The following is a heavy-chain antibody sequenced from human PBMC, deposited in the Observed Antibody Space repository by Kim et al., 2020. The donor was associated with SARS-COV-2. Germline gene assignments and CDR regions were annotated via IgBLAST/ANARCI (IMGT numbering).Heavy chain of an antibody. J-gene: IGHJ5*02. D-gene: IGHD6-13*01. Sequence: SETLSLTCAVYGGSFSGYYWSCIRQPPGKGLEWIGEINHSGSTNYNPSLKSRVTISVDTSKNQFSLKLSSVTAADTAVYYCARGGHSSSWYGSRNWFDPWGQGTLVTVSS. V-gene: IGHV4-34*01. CDR2: INHSGST. CDR1: GGSFSGYY. CDR3: ARGGHSSSWYGSRNWFDP.